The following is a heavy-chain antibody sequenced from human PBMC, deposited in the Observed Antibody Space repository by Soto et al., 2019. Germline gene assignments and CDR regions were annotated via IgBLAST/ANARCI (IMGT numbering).Heavy chain of an antibody. Sequence: CKASGYTLTSYGISWVRQAPGQELEWMGWISAYNGNTNYAQKLQGRVTMTTDTSTSTAYMELRSLRSDDTAVYYCARDREVVTSDAFDIWGQGTLLTVSS. D-gene: IGHD2-21*02. CDR1: GYTLTSYG. CDR3: ARDREVVTSDAFDI. J-gene: IGHJ3*02. CDR2: ISAYNGNT. V-gene: IGHV1-18*01.